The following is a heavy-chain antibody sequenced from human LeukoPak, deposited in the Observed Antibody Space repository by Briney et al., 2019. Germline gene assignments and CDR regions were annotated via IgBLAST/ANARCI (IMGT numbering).Heavy chain of an antibody. D-gene: IGHD2-2*01. CDR3: AKDRSCSGSSCNVGS. Sequence: GGSLRLSCAASGYTFSSFAMSWVRQAPGKGLEWVSAISGSGGSTFYADSVKGRFTISRDNSKNTLFLQMNGLRAEDTAVYYCAKDRSCSGSSCNVGSWGQGTMVTVSS. CDR2: ISGSGGST. J-gene: IGHJ3*01. V-gene: IGHV3-23*01. CDR1: GYTFSSFA.